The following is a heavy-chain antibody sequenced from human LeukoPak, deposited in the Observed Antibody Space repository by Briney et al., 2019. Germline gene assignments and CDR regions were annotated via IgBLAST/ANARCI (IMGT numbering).Heavy chain of an antibody. CDR1: GGSISSYY. D-gene: IGHD2-2*01. Sequence: PSETLSLTCTVSGGSISSYYWVWIRQPPGKGLEWIGSIYHSGSTNYNPSLKSRVTISVDTSKNQFSLKVSSVTAADTAVYYCARGDCSSTICYSPMDVWGKGTTVTVSS. V-gene: IGHV4-38-2*02. CDR3: ARGDCSSTICYSPMDV. J-gene: IGHJ6*03. CDR2: IYHSGST.